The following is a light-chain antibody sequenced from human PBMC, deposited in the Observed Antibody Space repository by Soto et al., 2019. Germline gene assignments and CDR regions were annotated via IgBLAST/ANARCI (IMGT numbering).Light chain of an antibody. Sequence: DIQMTQSPSTLSASVGDRVNITCRASQRIVLWLAWYQQKVGKAPKLLIYDASNLESGVPSRFSGSGSGTEFTLTISSLQPDDFATYYCQQYNSYPWTFGQGTKVEIK. CDR2: DAS. CDR1: QRIVLW. CDR3: QQYNSYPWT. J-gene: IGKJ1*01. V-gene: IGKV1-5*01.